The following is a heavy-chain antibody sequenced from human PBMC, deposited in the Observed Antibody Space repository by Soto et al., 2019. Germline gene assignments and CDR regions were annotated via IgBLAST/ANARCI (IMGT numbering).Heavy chain of an antibody. CDR2: VKDGGHT. V-gene: IGHV4-34*01. Sequence: QQWGAGLLKPSETLSLNCAVTGGSLSGYYWSWIRQPPGKGLEWIGEVKDGGHTNYSPSLRGRVTISSDTSNNQFSLGLNSVTAADTGVYYCARGQEGVVATHWDQGSLVTVSS. J-gene: IGHJ4*02. CDR1: GGSLSGYY. CDR3: ARGQEGVVATH. D-gene: IGHD5-12*01.